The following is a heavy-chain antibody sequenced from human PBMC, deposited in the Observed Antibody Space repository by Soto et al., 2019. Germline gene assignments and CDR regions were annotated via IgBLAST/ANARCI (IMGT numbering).Heavy chain of an antibody. CDR2: IYHSGST. D-gene: IGHD3-9*01. V-gene: IGHV4-4*02. CDR3: ARRDWSGSISHFYFDY. Sequence: PAETLSLTCVFSGGYIIISNWWTWVRQPPVKGLEWIGEIYHSGSTYYKPSLKSLVAMSVDTSKNQFSLKLTSATAADTAVYYCARRDWSGSISHFYFDYWGQGVLVTVSS. CDR1: GGYIIISNW. J-gene: IGHJ4*02.